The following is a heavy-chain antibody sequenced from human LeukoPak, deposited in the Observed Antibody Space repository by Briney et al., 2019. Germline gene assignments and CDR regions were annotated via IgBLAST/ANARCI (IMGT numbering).Heavy chain of an antibody. CDR2: IKQDGSEK. V-gene: IGHV3-7*01. Sequence: GGSLRLSCAASGFTFSSYWMSWVRQAPGKGLEWVANIKQDGSEKYYVDSVKGRFTVSRDNAKNSLYLQMNSLRAEDTAVYYCARDTSSWSNLYYYYYGMDVWGQGTTVTVSS. CDR3: ARDTSSWSNLYYYYYGMDV. CDR1: GFTFSSYW. D-gene: IGHD6-13*01. J-gene: IGHJ6*02.